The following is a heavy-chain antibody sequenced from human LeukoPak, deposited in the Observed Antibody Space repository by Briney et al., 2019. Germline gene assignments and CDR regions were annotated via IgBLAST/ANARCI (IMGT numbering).Heavy chain of an antibody. J-gene: IGHJ4*02. D-gene: IGHD3-10*01. CDR2: IYHSGST. CDR1: GYSISSGYY. CDR3: ARAGFGPFINDY. V-gene: IGHV4-38-2*02. Sequence: SETLSLTCTVSGYSISSGYYWGWIRQPPGKGLEWIGSIYHSGSTYYNPSLKSRVTISVDTSKNQFSLKLSSVTAADTAVYYCARAGFGPFINDYWGQGTLVTVSS.